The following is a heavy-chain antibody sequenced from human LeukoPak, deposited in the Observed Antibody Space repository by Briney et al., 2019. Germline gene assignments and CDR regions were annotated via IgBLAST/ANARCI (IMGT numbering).Heavy chain of an antibody. V-gene: IGHV3-11*04. CDR1: GFTFSDHY. CDR3: ARVSCSSTSCPYGIYFDY. D-gene: IGHD2-2*01. J-gene: IGHJ4*02. CDR2: ISSGGSTI. Sequence: KSGGSLRLSCAASGFTFSDHYMSWIRQAPGKGLGWVSYISSGGSTIYYADSVRGRFTISRDNAKKSLYLQMNSLRAEDTAVYYCARVSCSSTSCPYGIYFDYWGQGTLVTVSS.